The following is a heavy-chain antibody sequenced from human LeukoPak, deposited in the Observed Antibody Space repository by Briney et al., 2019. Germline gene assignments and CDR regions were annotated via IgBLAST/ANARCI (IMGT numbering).Heavy chain of an antibody. CDR3: AKDPIAYSSSWYYFDY. D-gene: IGHD6-13*01. CDR1: GFTFDDYA. J-gene: IGHJ4*02. Sequence: GGSLRLSCAASGFTFDDYAMHWVRQAPGKGLEWVSGISWNSGSIGYADSVKGRFTISRDNARNSLYLQMNSLRAEDTALYYCAKDPIAYSSSWYYFDYWGQGTLVTVSS. CDR2: ISWNSGSI. V-gene: IGHV3-9*01.